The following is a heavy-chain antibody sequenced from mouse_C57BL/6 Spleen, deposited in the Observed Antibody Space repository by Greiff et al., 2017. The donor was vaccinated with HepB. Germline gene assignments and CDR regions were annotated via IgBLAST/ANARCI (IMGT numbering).Heavy chain of an antibody. CDR1: GFTFSSYA. V-gene: IGHV5-4*03. J-gene: IGHJ4*01. CDR3: ASNYGNAMDY. Sequence: EVKLVESGGGLVKPGGSLKLSCAASGFTFSSYAMSWVRQTPEKRLEWVATISDGGSYTYYPDNVKGRFTISRDNAKNNLYLQMSHLKSEDTAMYYCASNYGNAMDYWGQGTSVTVSS. CDR2: ISDGGSYT. D-gene: IGHD1-2*01.